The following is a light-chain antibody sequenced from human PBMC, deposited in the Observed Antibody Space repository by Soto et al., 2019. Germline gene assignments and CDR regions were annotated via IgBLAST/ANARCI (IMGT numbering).Light chain of an antibody. CDR2: EVS. CDR3: SSYTSSSPVV. J-gene: IGLJ2*01. V-gene: IGLV2-14*01. Sequence: QSVLTQPASVSGSPGQSITISCTGTSSDVGGYNYVSWYQHHPGKAPKLMIYEVSNRPSGVSNRFSGSKSGNTASLTISGLQAEDEADYYCSSYTSSSPVVFGGGTKVTVL. CDR1: SSDVGGYNY.